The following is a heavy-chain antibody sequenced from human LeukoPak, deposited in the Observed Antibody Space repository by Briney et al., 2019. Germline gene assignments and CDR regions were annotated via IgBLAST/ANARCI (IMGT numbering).Heavy chain of an antibody. CDR3: ARLPHPMVRGVPPHWFDP. V-gene: IGHV1-8*03. CDR2: MNPNSGNT. CDR1: GYTFTSYD. D-gene: IGHD3-10*01. Sequence: GASVKVSCKASGYTFTSYDINWVRQATGQGLEWMGWMNPNSGNTGYAQKFQGRVTITRNTSISTAYMELSSLRSEDTAVYYCARLPHPMVRGVPPHWFDPWGQGTLVTVSS. J-gene: IGHJ5*02.